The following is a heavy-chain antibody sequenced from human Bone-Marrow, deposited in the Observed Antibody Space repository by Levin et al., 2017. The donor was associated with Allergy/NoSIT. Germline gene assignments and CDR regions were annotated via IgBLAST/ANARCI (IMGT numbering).Heavy chain of an antibody. J-gene: IGHJ6*03. D-gene: IGHD3-9*01. V-gene: IGHV3-53*01. CDR3: ARAVILTGYSYYYYYLDV. Sequence: PGGSLRLSCSGSEFAVSSYYMTWIRQTPGKGLEWVSTISDRDNADYGDFVKGRFTISRDSSKNTLYLQMNGLRAEDTAVYYCARAVILTGYSYYYYYLDVWGKGATVIVSS. CDR2: ISDRDNA. CDR1: EFAVSSYY.